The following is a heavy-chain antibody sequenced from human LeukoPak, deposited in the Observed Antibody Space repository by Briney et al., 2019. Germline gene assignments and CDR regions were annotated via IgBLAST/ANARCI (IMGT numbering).Heavy chain of an antibody. CDR3: ARLSGPPYYDILTGPWFDY. CDR2: VYHSGIT. J-gene: IGHJ4*02. CDR1: GGSIGSSSYF. V-gene: IGHV4-39*01. Sequence: PSEPLSLTCSVSGGSIGSSSYFWGWIRQPPGKGLEWIGSVYHSGITYYNPSLKSRVTISVDTSKNQFSLKLSSVTAADTAVYYCARLSGPPYYDILTGPWFDYWGQGTLVTVSS. D-gene: IGHD3-9*01.